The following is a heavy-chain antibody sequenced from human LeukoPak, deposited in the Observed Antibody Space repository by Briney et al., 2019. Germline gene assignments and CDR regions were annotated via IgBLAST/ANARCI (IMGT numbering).Heavy chain of an antibody. Sequence: GGSLRLSCAASGFTFSSYGMHWVRQAPGKGLEWVAVISYDGSNKYYADSVKGRFTISRDNSKNTLYLQMNSLRAEDTAVYYCTREQDREAAATVVGDYWGQGALVTVSS. D-gene: IGHD2-15*01. J-gene: IGHJ4*02. CDR1: GFTFSSYG. CDR3: TREQDREAAATVVGDY. V-gene: IGHV3-30*19. CDR2: ISYDGSNK.